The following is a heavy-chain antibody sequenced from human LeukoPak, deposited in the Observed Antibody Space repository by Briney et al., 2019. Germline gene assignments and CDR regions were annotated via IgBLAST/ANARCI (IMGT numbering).Heavy chain of an antibody. CDR3: ARGVYIAAAQYGY. J-gene: IGHJ4*02. V-gene: IGHV4-59*01. CDR1: GGSIRSYY. CDR2: IYYSGPI. D-gene: IGHD6-13*01. Sequence: SETLSLICTVSGGSIRSYYWSWIRQPPGKGLEWIGYIYYSGPINYDPSLKHRVTISVDKSKNQIYLKLSSVNAADTAVYYCARGVYIAAAQYGYWGQETRVSVST.